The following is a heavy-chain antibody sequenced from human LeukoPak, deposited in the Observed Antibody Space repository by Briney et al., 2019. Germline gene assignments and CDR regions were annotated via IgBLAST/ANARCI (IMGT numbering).Heavy chain of an antibody. J-gene: IGHJ6*03. CDR3: ARSLNYYYMDV. Sequence: ASVKVSCKASGYTFTGYYMHWVRQAPGQGLEWMGWINPNGGGTSFAQKFQGRVTMTRDMSTSTVYMDLSSLRSEDTAVYYCARSLNYYYMDVWGKGTTVTVSS. CDR2: INPNGGGT. CDR1: GYTFTGYY. V-gene: IGHV1-46*01.